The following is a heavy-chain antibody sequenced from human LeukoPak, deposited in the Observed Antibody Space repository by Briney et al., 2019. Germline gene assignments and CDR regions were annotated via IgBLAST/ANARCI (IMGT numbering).Heavy chain of an antibody. Sequence: PGGSLRLSCAASGFTFSSYGMHWVRQAPGKGLEGVAFIRYDGSNKYYADSVKDRFAISRDNSKNTLYLQMNSQRAEDTAVYYCARDGNYYDSSGYAQYFDYWGQGTLVNVSS. CDR1: GFTFSSYG. D-gene: IGHD3-22*01. V-gene: IGHV3-30*02. J-gene: IGHJ4*02. CDR3: ARDGNYYDSSGYAQYFDY. CDR2: IRYDGSNK.